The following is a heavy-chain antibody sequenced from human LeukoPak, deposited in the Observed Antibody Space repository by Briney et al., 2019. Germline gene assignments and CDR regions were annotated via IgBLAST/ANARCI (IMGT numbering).Heavy chain of an antibody. CDR3: ARDPFGDAY. J-gene: IGHJ4*02. Sequence: GGSLRLSCAASGFTFSVYTMNWVRQAPGKGLEWVSSISGSSTTRYYADSVKGRVTISRDNTKDSVSLRMNSLRVEDTAVYYCARDPFGDAYWGQGTLVTDSS. V-gene: IGHV3-21*01. CDR2: ISGSSTTR. CDR1: GFTFSVYT. D-gene: IGHD2-21*01.